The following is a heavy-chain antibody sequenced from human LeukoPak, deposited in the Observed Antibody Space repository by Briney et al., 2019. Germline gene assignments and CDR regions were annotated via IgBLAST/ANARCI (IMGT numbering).Heavy chain of an antibody. Sequence: TSETLSLSCTVSGGSISSYYWTWIRQPAGKGLEWIGRIYSSGNTNYNPSLESRVTMSIDTSKNQFSLKLTSVTAADTAVYYCARERGVLRGDAFDIWGQGTMVTVSS. CDR3: ARERGVLRGDAFDI. CDR1: GGSISSYY. D-gene: IGHD1-26*01. J-gene: IGHJ3*02. CDR2: IYSSGNT. V-gene: IGHV4-4*07.